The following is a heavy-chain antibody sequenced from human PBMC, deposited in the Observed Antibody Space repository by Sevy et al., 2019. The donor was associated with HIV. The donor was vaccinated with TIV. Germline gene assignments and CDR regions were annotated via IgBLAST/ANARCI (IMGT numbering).Heavy chain of an antibody. CDR3: ARALYELDAFDI. CDR2: INSDGSST. V-gene: IGHV3-74*01. J-gene: IGHJ3*02. CDR1: GFTFSSYW. Sequence: GGSLRLSCAASGFTFSSYWMHWVRQAPGKGLVWVSRINSDGSSTSYADSVKGRFTISRDNAKNTLYLQMNGRRAEDTAVYYGARALYELDAFDIWGQGTMVTVSS. D-gene: IGHD3-22*01.